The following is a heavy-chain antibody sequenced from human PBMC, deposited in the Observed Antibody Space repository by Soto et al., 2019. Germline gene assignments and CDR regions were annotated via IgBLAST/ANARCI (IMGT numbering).Heavy chain of an antibody. J-gene: IGHJ4*02. Sequence: EVPLVESGGGLVKPGGSLRLSCAASGFTFSSAWMNWVRQAPGKGLEWVGRIKRKIEGETTHYAAPVIGRFTISRDDSKDMLFLQMNSLKTEDTAIYYCTTRSVEGYCGQGLLVTVSS. D-gene: IGHD1-1*01. CDR3: TTRSVEGY. V-gene: IGHV3-15*07. CDR2: IKRKIEGETT. CDR1: GFTFSSAW.